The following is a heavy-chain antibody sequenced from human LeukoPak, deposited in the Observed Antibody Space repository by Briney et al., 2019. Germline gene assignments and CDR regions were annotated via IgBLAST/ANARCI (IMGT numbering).Heavy chain of an antibody. Sequence: SVKVSCKASGGTFSSYAISWVRQAPGQGLEWMGRIIPILGIANYAQKFQGRVTITADKSTSTAYMELSSLRSEDTAVYYCARVVDSSGYILFDYWGQGTLVTVSS. J-gene: IGHJ4*02. D-gene: IGHD3-22*01. V-gene: IGHV1-69*04. CDR3: ARVVDSSGYILFDY. CDR2: IIPILGIA. CDR1: GGTFSSYA.